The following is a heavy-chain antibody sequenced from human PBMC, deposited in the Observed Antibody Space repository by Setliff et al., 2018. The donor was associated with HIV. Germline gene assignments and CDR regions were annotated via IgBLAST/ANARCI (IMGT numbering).Heavy chain of an antibody. CDR3: AKTMEPYSSGWNGPTVDAFYI. J-gene: IGHJ3*02. CDR2: ISGSGGSP. CDR1: GFTFSSQS. D-gene: IGHD6-19*01. Sequence: GGSLRLSCAASGFTFSSQSMSWVRQAPGKGLEWVSAISGSGGSPYYADSVKGRFTISRDKSKNTLYLQMNSLRAEDTAVYYCAKTMEPYSSGWNGPTVDAFYIWGQGTMVTVSS. V-gene: IGHV3-23*01.